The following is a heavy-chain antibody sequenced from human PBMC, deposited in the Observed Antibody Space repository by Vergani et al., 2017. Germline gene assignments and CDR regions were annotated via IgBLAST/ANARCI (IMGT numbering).Heavy chain of an antibody. CDR3: ARNPGRGSSWFCDDY. CDR1: GFTFSSYA. J-gene: IGHJ4*02. Sequence: QVQLVESGGGVVQPGGSLRLSCAASGFTFSSYAMHWVRQAPGKGLEWVAVISYDGSNKYYADSVKGRFTISRDNSKNTLYLQMNSLRAEDTAVYYCARNPGRGSSWFCDDYWGQGTLVTVSS. CDR2: ISYDGSNK. V-gene: IGHV3-30-3*01. D-gene: IGHD6-13*01.